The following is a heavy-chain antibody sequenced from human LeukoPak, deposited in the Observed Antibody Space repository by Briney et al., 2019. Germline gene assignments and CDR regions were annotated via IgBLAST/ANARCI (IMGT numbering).Heavy chain of an antibody. CDR1: GFTFSSYS. CDR2: ISSSSSYI. V-gene: IGHV3-21*01. J-gene: IGHJ4*02. D-gene: IGHD4-17*01. Sequence: PGGSLRLPCAASGFTFSSYSMNWVRQAPGKGLEWVSSISSSSSYIYYADSVKGRFTISRDNAKNSLYLQMNSLRAEDTAVYYCARESDYGDYVGYWGQGTLVTVSS. CDR3: ARESDYGDYVGY.